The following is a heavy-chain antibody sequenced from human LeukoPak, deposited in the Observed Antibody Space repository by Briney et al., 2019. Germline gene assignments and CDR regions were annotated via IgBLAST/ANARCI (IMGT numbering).Heavy chain of an antibody. V-gene: IGHV1-8*01. CDR3: ARDNDSRDPPHFDH. D-gene: IGHD3-16*01. CDR1: GYTFTSYD. CDR2: MNPNSGNT. J-gene: IGHJ4*02. Sequence: ASVKVSCKASGYTFTSYDINWVRQATGQGLEWMGWMNPNSGNTGYAQKFQGRVTMTRNTSISTAYMELSSLRSEDTAVYYCARDNDSRDPPHFDHWGQGTLVTVSS.